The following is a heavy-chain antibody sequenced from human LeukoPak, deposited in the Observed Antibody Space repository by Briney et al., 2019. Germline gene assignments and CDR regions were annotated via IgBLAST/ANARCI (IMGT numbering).Heavy chain of an antibody. CDR2: IIPIFGTA. CDR3: ASVGSGSYPFDY. J-gene: IGHJ4*02. Sequence: SVKVSCKASGGTFSSYAISWVRQAPGQGLEWMGGIIPIFGTANYAQKFQDRITITADVSTRTAYMELSNLRSEDTAVYYCASVGSGSYPFDYWGQGTLVTVSS. CDR1: GGTFSSYA. D-gene: IGHD3-10*01. V-gene: IGHV1-69*13.